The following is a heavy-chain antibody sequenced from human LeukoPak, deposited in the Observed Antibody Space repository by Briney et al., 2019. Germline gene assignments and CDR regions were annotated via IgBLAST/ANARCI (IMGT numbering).Heavy chain of an antibody. Sequence: PSETLSLTCAVYGGSFSGYYWSWIRQPPGKGLEWIGEINHSGSTNYNPSLKSRVTISVDTSKNQFSLKLSSVTAADTAVYYCASRGYDFWSGYYTGIFGYWGQGTLVTVSS. CDR2: INHSGST. CDR1: GGSFSGYY. V-gene: IGHV4-34*01. CDR3: ASRGYDFWSGYYTGIFGY. J-gene: IGHJ4*02. D-gene: IGHD3-3*01.